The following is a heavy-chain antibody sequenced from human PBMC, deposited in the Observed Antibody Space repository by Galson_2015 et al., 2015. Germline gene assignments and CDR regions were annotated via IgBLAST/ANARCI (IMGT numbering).Heavy chain of an antibody. J-gene: IGHJ2*01. D-gene: IGHD2-21*01. CDR3: ARVVGRVWYFDL. Sequence: SLRLSCAASGFTFSDYYMSWIRQAPGKGLEWVSYISSSSSYTNYADSVKGRFTISRDNAKNSLYLQMNGLRAEDTAVYYCARVVGRVWYFDLWGRGTLVTVSS. CDR2: ISSSSSYT. CDR1: GFTFSDYY. V-gene: IGHV3-11*05.